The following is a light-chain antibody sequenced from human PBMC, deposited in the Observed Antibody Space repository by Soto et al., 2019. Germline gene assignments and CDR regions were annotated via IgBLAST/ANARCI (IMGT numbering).Light chain of an antibody. J-gene: IGLJ1*01. CDR2: SNN. V-gene: IGLV1-44*01. CDR1: SSNIGSNT. CDR3: AAWDDSLNGFFV. Sequence: QSALTQPPSASGTPGQRVTTSCSGSSSNIGSNTVNWYQQLPGTAPKLLIYSNNQRPSGVPDRFSGSKSGTSASLAISGLQSEDEADYYCAAWDDSLNGFFVFGTGTKVTGL.